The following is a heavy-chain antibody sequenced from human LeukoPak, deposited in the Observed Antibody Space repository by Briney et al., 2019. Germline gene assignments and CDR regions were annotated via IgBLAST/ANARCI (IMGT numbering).Heavy chain of an antibody. Sequence: ASVKVSCKASGYTFTGYYVHWVRQAPGQGLEWMGWINPNSGGTNYAQKFQGRVTMTRDTSIRPAYMELSRLRSDDTAVYYCARDRDDDFWSGPVRLFDYWGQGTLVTVSS. V-gene: IGHV1-2*02. CDR1: GYTFTGYY. J-gene: IGHJ4*02. CDR3: ARDRDDDFWSGPVRLFDY. D-gene: IGHD3-3*01. CDR2: INPNSGGT.